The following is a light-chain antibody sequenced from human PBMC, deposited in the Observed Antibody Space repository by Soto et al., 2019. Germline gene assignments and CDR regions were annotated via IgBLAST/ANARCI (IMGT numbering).Light chain of an antibody. J-gene: IGKJ4*01. CDR2: DAS. CDR3: QQYYGTSPLT. CDR1: QSIRRW. Sequence: DAQITQSPSTLSASVGDRVTINCRASQSIRRWLAWYQQRPGKAPKVLIWDASTLQRGVPSRFSGSGSGTEFTLTISSLQAEDVAVYYCQQYYGTSPLTFGGGTKVDI. V-gene: IGKV1-5*01.